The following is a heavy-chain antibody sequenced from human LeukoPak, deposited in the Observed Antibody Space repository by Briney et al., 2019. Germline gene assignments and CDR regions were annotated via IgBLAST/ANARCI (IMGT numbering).Heavy chain of an antibody. Sequence: SETLSLTCTVSGGSISSYYWSWIRQPAGKGLEWLGRIYTSGSTNYNPSLRSRVTMSVDTSKNQFSLKLSSVTAADTAVYYCARVGNDYGDYPSPRDGGAFDIWGQGTMVTVSS. CDR1: GGSISSYY. CDR2: IYTSGST. J-gene: IGHJ3*02. CDR3: ARVGNDYGDYPSPRDGGAFDI. D-gene: IGHD4-17*01. V-gene: IGHV4-4*07.